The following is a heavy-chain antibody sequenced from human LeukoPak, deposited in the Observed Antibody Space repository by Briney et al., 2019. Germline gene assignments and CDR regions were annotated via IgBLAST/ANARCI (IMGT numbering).Heavy chain of an antibody. Sequence: GGSLRLSCTASGFTFSSYAMSWVRQSPGRGLEWVSASSGSGGSTYYADYVKGRFTISRDNSKNTLYLQKNSLRAEDTAVYYCAKGPQVAEFDYWGQGTLVTVSS. CDR2: SSGSGGST. V-gene: IGHV3-23*01. CDR3: AKGPQVAEFDY. CDR1: GFTFSSYA. J-gene: IGHJ4*02. D-gene: IGHD6-19*01.